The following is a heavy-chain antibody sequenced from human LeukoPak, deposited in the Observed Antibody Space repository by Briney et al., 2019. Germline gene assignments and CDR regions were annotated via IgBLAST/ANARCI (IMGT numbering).Heavy chain of an antibody. V-gene: IGHV4-59*08. CDR1: GGSISSYY. Sequence: SETLSLTCTVSGGSISSYYWSWIRQPPGKGLEWIGYIYYSGSTNYNPSLKSRVTISVDTSKNQFSLKLSSVTAADTAVYYCARQLGSRGAFDIWAKGQWSPSLQ. J-gene: IGHJ3*02. CDR2: IYYSGST. CDR3: ARQLGSRGAFDI. D-gene: IGHD3-10*01.